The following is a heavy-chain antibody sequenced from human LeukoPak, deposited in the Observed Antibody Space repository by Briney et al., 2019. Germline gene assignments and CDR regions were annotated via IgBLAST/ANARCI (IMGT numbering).Heavy chain of an antibody. CDR2: IYHSGTT. Sequence: ETLSLTCTVSGGSCISGSYYWGWIRQPPGKGLEWIGYIYHSGTTKYNPSLKSRVTISIDTSKNQFSLKVRSVTAADTAVYFCARGTPLYSSDWYVNWFDPWGQGTLVTVSS. CDR3: ARGTPLYSSDWYVNWFDP. D-gene: IGHD6-19*01. V-gene: IGHV4-61*01. CDR1: GGSCISGSYY. J-gene: IGHJ5*02.